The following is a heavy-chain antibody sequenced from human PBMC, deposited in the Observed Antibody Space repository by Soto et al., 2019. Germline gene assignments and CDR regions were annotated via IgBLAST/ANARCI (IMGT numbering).Heavy chain of an antibody. J-gene: IGHJ4*02. V-gene: IGHV3-23*01. D-gene: IGHD3-16*01. Sequence: KLLESGGQLIQPGGSLRLSCAGTGFNFGGYAMSWVRQAPGKGLEWVSTLSGDGSRAYYADSVRGRFTVSRDNSKSTIYLRMNSLRADDTAIYYCAKRGGYAISFYDSWGQGTLVTVSS. CDR2: LSGDGSRA. CDR3: AKRGGYAISFYDS. CDR1: GFNFGGYA.